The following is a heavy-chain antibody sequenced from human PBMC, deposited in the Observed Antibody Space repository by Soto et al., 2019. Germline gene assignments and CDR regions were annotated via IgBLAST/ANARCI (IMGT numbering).Heavy chain of an antibody. D-gene: IGHD3-22*01. J-gene: IGHJ6*02. CDR1: GFTFDDYA. CDR3: TKGQSSVYYRALHSHYGMDV. V-gene: IGHV3-9*01. CDR2: ISWDGVTV. Sequence: EMQLVESGGGLVQPGRSLRLSCAASGFTFDDYAMHWVRQAPGKGLEWVLGISWDGVTVDSAVSVRGRFTISRDNAENSLYLQMQSLTAEATSVYYCTKGQSSVYYRALHSHYGMDVWCQATTVTVSS.